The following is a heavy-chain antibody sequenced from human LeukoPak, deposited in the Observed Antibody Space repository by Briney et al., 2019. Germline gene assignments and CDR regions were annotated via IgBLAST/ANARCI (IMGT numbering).Heavy chain of an antibody. V-gene: IGHV3-53*01. CDR3: ARAKPKNMVRGLIMRRESRYYFDY. Sequence: GGSLRLSCAASGFTVSSNYMSWVRQAPGKGLEWVSVIYSGGSTYYADSVKGGFTISRDNSKSTVYIQMNSLRAEDTAVSYCARAKPKNMVRGLIMRRESRYYFDYWGQGTLVTVSS. CDR1: GFTVSSNY. CDR2: IYSGGST. J-gene: IGHJ4*02. D-gene: IGHD3-10*01.